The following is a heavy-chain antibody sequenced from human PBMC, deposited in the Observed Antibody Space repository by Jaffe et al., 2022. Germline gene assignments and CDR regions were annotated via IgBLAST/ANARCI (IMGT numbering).Heavy chain of an antibody. CDR3: GRRSGWYGDDYSYYYYMDV. CDR1: GDSMNNYY. J-gene: IGHJ6*03. Sequence: QVQLQESGPGLVKPSETLSLTCTVSGDSMNNYYWTWIRQPPGKGLEYIGYIFYSGTTNYNPSLKSRVTISVDTSKNQFSLRLTSVTAADTAVYYCGRRSGWYGDDYSYYYYMDVWGKGTTVTVSS. V-gene: IGHV4-59*01. D-gene: IGHD6-19*01. CDR2: IFYSGTT.